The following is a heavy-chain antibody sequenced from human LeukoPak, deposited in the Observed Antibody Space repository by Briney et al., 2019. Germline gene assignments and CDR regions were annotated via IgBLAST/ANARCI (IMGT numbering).Heavy chain of an antibody. D-gene: IGHD2-2*02. CDR1: GFTFSSYW. Sequence: GGSLRLSCAASGFTFSSYWMHWVRQAPGKGLVWVSRINSDGSSTSYADSVKGRFTISRDSAKNTLYLQMNSLRAEDTAVYYCAREAQPCSSTSCYTLNWFDPWGQGTLVTVSS. CDR3: AREAQPCSSTSCYTLNWFDP. J-gene: IGHJ5*02. V-gene: IGHV3-74*01. CDR2: INSDGSST.